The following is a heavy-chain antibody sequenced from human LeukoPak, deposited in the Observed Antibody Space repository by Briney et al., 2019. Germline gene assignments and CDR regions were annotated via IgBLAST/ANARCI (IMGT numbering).Heavy chain of an antibody. CDR1: GGSFSSSA. D-gene: IGHD3-10*01. V-gene: IGHV1-69*13. CDR3: AREKGSWGVFDY. Sequence: SVKVSCKASGGSFSSSAISWVRQAPGQGLEWMGGIIPKLGTANYAQKFRGRVTITADESTTTAYMELSSLRSEDTAVYYCAREKGSWGVFDYWGQGTLVTVSS. CDR2: IIPKLGTA. J-gene: IGHJ4*02.